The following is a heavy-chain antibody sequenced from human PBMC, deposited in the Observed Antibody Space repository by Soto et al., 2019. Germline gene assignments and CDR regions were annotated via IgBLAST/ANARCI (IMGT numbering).Heavy chain of an antibody. CDR3: ATEVAAAGTGGHHYGMDV. D-gene: IGHD6-13*01. CDR2: IYYSGST. J-gene: IGHJ6*01. CDR1: GGSISSSSYY. Sequence: PSETRSLTCTVSGGSISSSSYYWGWIRQPPGKGLEWIGSIYYSGSTYYNPSLKSRVTISVDTSKNQFSLKLSSVTAADTAVYYCATEVAAAGTGGHHYGMDVWGQGTTVTVSS. V-gene: IGHV4-39*01.